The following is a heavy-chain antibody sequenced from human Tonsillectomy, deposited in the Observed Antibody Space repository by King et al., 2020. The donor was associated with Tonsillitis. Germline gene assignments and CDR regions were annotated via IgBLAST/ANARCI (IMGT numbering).Heavy chain of an antibody. CDR2: ISYDGSNK. Sequence: VQLVESGGGVVQPGRSLRLSCAASGFTFSSYGMHWVRQAPGKGLEWVAVISYDGSNKYYADSVEGRFTISRDNSKNTLYLQLNSLRAEDTAVYYCAKLTGSEGYWGQGTLVTVSS. CDR1: GFTFSSYG. V-gene: IGHV3-30*18. CDR3: AKLTGSEGY. D-gene: IGHD1-20*01. J-gene: IGHJ4*02.